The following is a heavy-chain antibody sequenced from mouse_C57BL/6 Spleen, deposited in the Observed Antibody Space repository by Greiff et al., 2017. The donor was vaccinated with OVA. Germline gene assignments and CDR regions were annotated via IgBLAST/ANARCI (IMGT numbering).Heavy chain of an antibody. CDR3: ARCPYYGSSWAMDY. Sequence: VQLQQSGPELVKPGASVKLSCKASGYTFTSYDINWVKQRPGQGLEWIGWIYPRDGSTKYNAKFKGKATLTVDTSSSTAYMELHSLTSEDSAVYFCARCPYYGSSWAMDYWGQGTSVTVSS. CDR2: IYPRDGST. V-gene: IGHV1-85*01. CDR1: GYTFTSYD. J-gene: IGHJ4*01. D-gene: IGHD1-1*01.